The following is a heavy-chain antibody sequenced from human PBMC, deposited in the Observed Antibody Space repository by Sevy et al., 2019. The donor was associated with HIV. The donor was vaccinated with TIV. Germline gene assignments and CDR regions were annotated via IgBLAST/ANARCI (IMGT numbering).Heavy chain of an antibody. CDR1: GVSFSDYY. D-gene: IGHD2-15*01. V-gene: IGHV4-34*01. CDR2: VSQSGSA. J-gene: IGHJ4*01. Sequence: SETLSLTCAVSGVSFSDYYWVWIRQAPGKGLEWIGEVSQSGSANYNPSLRSRVIMSLDTSKNNVSLKLTSVTAADTAMYYCARGPLFSPEYCSGGTCPTIDFWSQGTLVTVSS. CDR3: ARGPLFSPEYCSGGTCPTIDF.